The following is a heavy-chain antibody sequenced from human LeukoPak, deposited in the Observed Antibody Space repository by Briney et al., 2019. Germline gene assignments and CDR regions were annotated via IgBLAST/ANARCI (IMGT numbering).Heavy chain of an antibody. V-gene: IGHV3-23*01. CDR1: GFTFSSYG. CDR3: AKDPGIAVAGDDAFDI. J-gene: IGHJ3*02. Sequence: GGTLRLSCAASGFTFSSYGMSWVRQAPGKGLEWVSAISGSGDSTYYADSVKGRFTISRDNSKNTLYLQMNSLRAEDTAVYYCAKDPGIAVAGDDAFDIWGQGTMVTVSS. CDR2: ISGSGDST. D-gene: IGHD6-19*01.